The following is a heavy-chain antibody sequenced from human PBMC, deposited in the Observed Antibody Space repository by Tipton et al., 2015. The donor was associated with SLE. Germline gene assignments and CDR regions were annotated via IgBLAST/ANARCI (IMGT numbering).Heavy chain of an antibody. J-gene: IGHJ3*02. V-gene: IGHV4-34*01. D-gene: IGHD2-21*01. CDR3: ARPGEAYSWDAFDI. CDR1: GGSFSGYY. Sequence: TLSLTCAVNGGSFSGYYWSWIRQPPGKGLEWIGEITLSGGTNYNPSLKSRVTISVDTSKNQFSLNLTSVTAADTAVYYCARPGEAYSWDAFDIWGQGTMVTVSS. CDR2: ITLSGGT.